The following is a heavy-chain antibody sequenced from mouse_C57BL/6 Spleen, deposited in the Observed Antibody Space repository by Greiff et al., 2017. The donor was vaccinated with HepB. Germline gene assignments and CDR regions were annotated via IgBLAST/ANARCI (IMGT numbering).Heavy chain of an antibody. J-gene: IGHJ3*01. D-gene: IGHD3-2*02. V-gene: IGHV1-15*01. CDR1: GYTFTDYE. CDR3: TRQGQLRLWFAY. Sequence: QVQLKESGAELVRPGASVTLSCKASGYTFTDYEMHWVKQTPVHGLEWIGAIDPETGGTAYNQKFKGKAILTADKSSSTAYMELRSLTSEDSAVYYCTRQGQLRLWFAYWGQGTLVTVSA. CDR2: IDPETGGT.